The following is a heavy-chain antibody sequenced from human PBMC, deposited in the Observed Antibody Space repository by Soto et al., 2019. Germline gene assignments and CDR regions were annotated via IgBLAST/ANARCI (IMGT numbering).Heavy chain of an antibody. CDR3: ASLNRFAKYCSSTSCNSALDY. Sequence: PSETLSLTCTVSGGSISSSSYYWGWIRQPPGKGLEWIGSIYYSGSTYYNPSLKSRVTISVDTSKNQFFLKLSSVTAADTALYYCASLNRFAKYCSSTSCNSALDYWGQGTLVTVSS. V-gene: IGHV4-39*01. D-gene: IGHD2-2*01. CDR1: GGSISSSSYY. J-gene: IGHJ4*02. CDR2: IYYSGST.